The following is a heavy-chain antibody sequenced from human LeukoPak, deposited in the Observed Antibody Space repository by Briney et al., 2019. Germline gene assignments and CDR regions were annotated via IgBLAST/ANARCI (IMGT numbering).Heavy chain of an antibody. CDR2: IYSSGST. CDR3: ARLWSDAFDI. V-gene: IGHV4-39*01. J-gene: IGHJ3*02. Sequence: SEALSLTCTVSGGSISSSSYYWGWIRQPPGKGLEWIGSIYSSGSTCYNPSLKRRVTISVDTSKTQFSLKLSSVTAADTAVYYCARLWSDAFDIWGQGTMVTVSS. D-gene: IGHD2-21*01. CDR1: GGSISSSSYY.